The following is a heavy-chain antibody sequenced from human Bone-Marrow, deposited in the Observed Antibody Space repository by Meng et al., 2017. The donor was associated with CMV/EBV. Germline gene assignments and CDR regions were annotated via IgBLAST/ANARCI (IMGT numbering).Heavy chain of an antibody. Sequence: GESLKISCAASGFVYSTYSMNWVRQAPGKGLEWISFISSSSDTIYYADTVKGRFTTSRDNAKNSLYLQMNSVRVDATAVYYCAREGCTSTTCYPLSDIYLWGQGTLVTVSS. D-gene: IGHD2-2*01. CDR3: AREGCTSTTCYPLSDIYL. CDR2: ISSSSDTI. CDR1: GFVYSTYS. J-gene: IGHJ4*02. V-gene: IGHV3-48*04.